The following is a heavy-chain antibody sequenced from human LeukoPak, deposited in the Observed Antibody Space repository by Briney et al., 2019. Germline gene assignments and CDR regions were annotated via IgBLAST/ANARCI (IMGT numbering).Heavy chain of an antibody. D-gene: IGHD5-18*01. J-gene: IGHJ3*02. Sequence: PLETLCLTCAVSGYSISSGYYWGWIRQPPGKGLEWIGNIDHSGSTYYDPSLRSRVTISVDTSKNQFSLKLSSVAAADTAIYYCARQPSATAAFDIWGQERTAIVSS. CDR2: IDHSGST. CDR1: GYSISSGYY. CDR3: ARQPSATAAFDI. V-gene: IGHV4-38-2*01.